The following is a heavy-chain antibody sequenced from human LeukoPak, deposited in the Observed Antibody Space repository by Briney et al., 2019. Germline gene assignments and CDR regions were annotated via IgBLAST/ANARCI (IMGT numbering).Heavy chain of an antibody. CDR3: ARNRGTATTGDVSY. CDR1: GYTFDGFY. CDR2: INPNSGDT. Sequence: ASVKVSCKTSGYTFDGFYMNWVRQAPGQGLEWMGWINPNSGDTNYAQKFRGRVTLTEDTSISTAYMELTRLTSDDTAVYYCARNRGTATTGDVSYWGQGTLITVSS. J-gene: IGHJ4*02. D-gene: IGHD4-17*01. V-gene: IGHV1-2*02.